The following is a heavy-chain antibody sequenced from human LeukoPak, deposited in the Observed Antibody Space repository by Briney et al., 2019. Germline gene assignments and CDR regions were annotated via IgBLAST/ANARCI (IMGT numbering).Heavy chain of an antibody. V-gene: IGHV1-2*02. Sequence: ASVKVSCKASGYTFTGYYMHWVRQAPGQGLEWMGWINPNSGGTHYAQKLQGRVTMTTDTSTSTAYMELRSLRSDDTAVYYCARLSSYYYDSSGYYSNWFDPWGQGTLVTVSS. CDR3: ARLSSYYYDSSGYYSNWFDP. J-gene: IGHJ5*02. CDR2: INPNSGGT. CDR1: GYTFTGYY. D-gene: IGHD3-22*01.